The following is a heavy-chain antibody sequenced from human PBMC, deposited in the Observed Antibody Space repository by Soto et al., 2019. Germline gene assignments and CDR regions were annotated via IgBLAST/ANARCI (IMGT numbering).Heavy chain of an antibody. J-gene: IGHJ2*01. CDR1: GFSVGSNY. CDR3: ARSSRGGNAGSVNL. Sequence: EVQLVETGGGLIQPGGSLRLSCAASGFSVGSNYMSWVRQAPGKGLEWVSVIYSGGTTHDADSVKGRFTISSDNSKNTLYLQMNSLRAEDTAVYYCARSSRGGNAGSVNLWGRGTLVTVSS. D-gene: IGHD2-15*01. V-gene: IGHV3-53*02. CDR2: IYSGGTT.